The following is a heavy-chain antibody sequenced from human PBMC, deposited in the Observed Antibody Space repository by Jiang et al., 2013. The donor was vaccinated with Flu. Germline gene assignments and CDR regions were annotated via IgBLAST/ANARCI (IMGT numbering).Heavy chain of an antibody. CDR2: ISAYNGNT. CDR3: ARRVSGWSVDY. V-gene: IGHV1-18*04. J-gene: IGHJ4*02. Sequence: SVKVSCKASGYTFTGYYMHWVRQAPGQGLEWMGWISAYNGNTNYAQKLQGRVTMTTDTSTSTAYMELRSLRSDDTAVYYCARRVSGWSVDYWGQGTLVTVSS. CDR1: GYTFTGYY. D-gene: IGHD6-19*01.